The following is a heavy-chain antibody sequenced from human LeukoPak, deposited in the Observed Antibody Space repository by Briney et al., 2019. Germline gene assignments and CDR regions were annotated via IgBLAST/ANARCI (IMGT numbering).Heavy chain of an antibody. CDR3: ARVPCSGGSCYLDY. CDR1: GYTFTRYY. J-gene: IGHJ4*02. Sequence: ASVKVSCKASGYTFTRYYLHWVRQAPGQGLEWMGIINPSGGSTSYAQKLQGRVTMTRDTSTSTVYMELSSLRSEDTPVYYCARVPCSGGSCYLDYWGQGTLVTVSS. V-gene: IGHV1-46*01. D-gene: IGHD2-15*01. CDR2: INPSGGST.